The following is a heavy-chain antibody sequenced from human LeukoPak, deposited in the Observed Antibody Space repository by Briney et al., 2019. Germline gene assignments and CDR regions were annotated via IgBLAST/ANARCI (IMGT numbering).Heavy chain of an antibody. CDR1: GDSISSGHYY. Sequence: SQTLSLACTVSGDSISSGHYYWSWIRQHPGKGLEWIGYIYYSGNTYYNPPLKSRVIISLATSKNQFSLKLTSVTAADTAVYYCAREISWLLWFGEKQVYFDYWGQGTLVTVSS. CDR2: IYYSGNT. J-gene: IGHJ4*02. D-gene: IGHD3-10*01. V-gene: IGHV4-31*03. CDR3: AREISWLLWFGEKQVYFDY.